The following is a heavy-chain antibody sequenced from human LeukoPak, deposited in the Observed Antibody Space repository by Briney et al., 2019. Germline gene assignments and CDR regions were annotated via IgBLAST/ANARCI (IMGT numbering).Heavy chain of an antibody. CDR2: ISYDDRSNK. J-gene: IGHJ4*02. Sequence: GGSLRLSCAASGFTFSTYALHWVRQAPGKGLEWVAVISYDDRSNKYYADSVKGRFTISRDNSKNTLYLQMNSLRTEGTAVYYCARESGGNTPYYFDYWGQGPLVTVSS. CDR3: ARESGGNTPYYFDY. CDR1: GFTFSTYA. D-gene: IGHD2-2*02. V-gene: IGHV3-30*04.